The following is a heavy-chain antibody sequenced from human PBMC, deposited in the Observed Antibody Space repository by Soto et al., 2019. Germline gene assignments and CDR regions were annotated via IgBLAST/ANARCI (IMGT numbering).Heavy chain of an antibody. J-gene: IGHJ4*02. CDR1: GGSISSGDYY. V-gene: IGHV4-30-4*01. CDR2: IYYSGNT. Sequence: TLSLTCTVSGGSISSGDYYWSWIRQPPGKGLEWIGYIYYSGNTYYNPSLKSRVTISLDTSKNQFSLKLSSVTAADTAVYYCARESGYYEYYIDYWGQGTLVTVSS. CDR3: ARESGYYEYYIDY. D-gene: IGHD3-22*01.